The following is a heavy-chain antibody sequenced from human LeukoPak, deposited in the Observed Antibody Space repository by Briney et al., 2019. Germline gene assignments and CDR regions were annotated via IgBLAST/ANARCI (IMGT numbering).Heavy chain of an antibody. Sequence: GGSLRLSCAASGFTFSTYTMNWVRQAPGKGLEWVSYISSSGNTIYYADSVKGRFTISRDNAKNKLYLQMNSLRVEDTAVYYCASGRNLRYSNWGQGTMVTVSS. CDR3: ASGRNLRYSN. J-gene: IGHJ3*01. CDR1: GFTFSTYT. D-gene: IGHD3-9*01. CDR2: ISSSGNTI. V-gene: IGHV3-48*01.